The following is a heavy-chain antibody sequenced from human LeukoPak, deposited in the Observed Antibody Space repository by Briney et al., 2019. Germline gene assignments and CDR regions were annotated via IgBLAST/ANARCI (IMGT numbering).Heavy chain of an antibody. Sequence: GRSLRLSCAASGFTFSSYAMSWVRQAPGKGLEWVSAISGSGGSTYYADSVKGRFTISRDNSKNTLYLQMNSLRAEDTAVYYCAKTPRDWVGSGLLIWGQGTLVTVSS. CDR1: GFTFSSYA. V-gene: IGHV3-23*01. D-gene: IGHD6-19*01. CDR2: ISGSGGST. CDR3: AKTPRDWVGSGLLI. J-gene: IGHJ4*02.